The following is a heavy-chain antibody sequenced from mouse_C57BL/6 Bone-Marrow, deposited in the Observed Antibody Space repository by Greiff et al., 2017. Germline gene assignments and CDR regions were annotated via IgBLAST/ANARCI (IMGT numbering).Heavy chain of an antibody. J-gene: IGHJ2*01. CDR2: IYPRSGNT. CDR3: AREGLLRYLDY. Sequence: QVQLQQSGAELARPGASVKLSCKASGYTFTSYGISWVKQRTGQGLEWIGEIYPRSGNTYYNEKFKGKATLTADKSSSTAYMELRSLTSEDSAGYFCAREGLLRYLDYWGQGTTLTVSS. D-gene: IGHD1-1*01. CDR1: GYTFTSYG. V-gene: IGHV1-81*01.